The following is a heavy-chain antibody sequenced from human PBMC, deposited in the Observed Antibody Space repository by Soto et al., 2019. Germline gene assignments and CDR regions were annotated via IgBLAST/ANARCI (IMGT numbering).Heavy chain of an antibody. CDR1: GFTFSSYA. V-gene: IGHV3-30-3*01. Sequence: GGSLRLSCAASGFTFSSYAMHWVRQAPGKGLEWVAVISYDGSNKYHADSVKGRFTISRDNSKNTLYLQMNSLRAEDTAVYYCARDQCSGGSCYPPGPDYWGQGTLVTVS. CDR3: ARDQCSGGSCYPPGPDY. J-gene: IGHJ4*02. CDR2: ISYDGSNK. D-gene: IGHD2-15*01.